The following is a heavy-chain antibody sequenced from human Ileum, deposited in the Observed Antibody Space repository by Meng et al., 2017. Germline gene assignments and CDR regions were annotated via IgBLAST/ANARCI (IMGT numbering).Heavy chain of an antibody. D-gene: IGHD1-26*01. CDR3: ARDFSGSYYTNYFDY. CDR1: GFSLRSYS. CDR2: ISSSSSYI. Sequence: EVQLVESGGGLVKPGGYLRLSCAASGFSLRSYSVNWVRQAPGKGLELVSSISSSSSYIFYADSVKGRFTISRDNAKNSVYLQMNSLRAEDTAVYYCARDFSGSYYTNYFDYWGQGTLVTVSS. V-gene: IGHV3-21*01. J-gene: IGHJ4*02.